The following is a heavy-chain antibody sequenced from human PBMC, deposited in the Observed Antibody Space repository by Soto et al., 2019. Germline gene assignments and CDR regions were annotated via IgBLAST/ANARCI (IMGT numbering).Heavy chain of an antibody. CDR1: GGSMSSYY. J-gene: IGHJ5*02. CDR3: ARGQRFSDWFDP. CDR2: VYSSGGT. D-gene: IGHD3-3*01. V-gene: IGHV4-4*07. Sequence: SETLSLTCTVSGGSMSSYYLTWIRQPAGKGLEWIGRVYSSGGTHYNPSLKSRVTISLDTSKNQFSLRLLSVTDADTAVYYCARGQRFSDWFDPWGQGTLVTVYS.